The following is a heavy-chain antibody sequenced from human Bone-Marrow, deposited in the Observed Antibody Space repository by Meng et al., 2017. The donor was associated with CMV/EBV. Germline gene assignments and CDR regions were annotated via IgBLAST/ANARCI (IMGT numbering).Heavy chain of an antibody. V-gene: IGHV3-21*04. CDR3: ATPGYQLLFPYYFDY. CDR1: GFTFSSYS. J-gene: IGHJ4*02. CDR2: ISSSSSYI. Sequence: GESLKISCAASGFTFSSYSMNWVRQAPGKGLEWVSSISSSSSYIYYADSVKGRFTISRDNAKNSLYLQMNSLRAEDTAVYYCATPGYQLLFPYYFDYWGQGTLVTVSS. D-gene: IGHD2-2*01.